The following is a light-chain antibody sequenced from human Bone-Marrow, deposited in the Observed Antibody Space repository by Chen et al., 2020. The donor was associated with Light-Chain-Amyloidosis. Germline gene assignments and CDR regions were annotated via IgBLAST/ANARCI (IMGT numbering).Light chain of an antibody. CDR1: SSDVGGDNH. V-gene: IGLV2-14*01. J-gene: IGLJ1*01. CDR2: EVT. Sequence: QSALTQPASVSGSPGQSITISCTGTSSDVGGDNHVSWYQQHPDKAPKLMIYEVTNRPSWVPDRFSGAKSDNTASLTISGLQTEDEADYFCSSYTITHTLFFGCGTRVTVL. CDR3: SSYTITHTLF.